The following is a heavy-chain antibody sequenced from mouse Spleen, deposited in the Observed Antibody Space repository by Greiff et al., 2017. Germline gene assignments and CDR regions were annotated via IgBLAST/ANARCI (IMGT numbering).Heavy chain of an antibody. CDR3: ARVPYYYGSSFFDY. D-gene: IGHD1-1*01. CDR2: INYDGSST. CDR1: GFTFSDYY. J-gene: IGHJ2*01. Sequence: EVQRVESEGGLVQPGSSMKLSCTASGFTFSDYYMAWVRQVPEKGLEWVANINYDGSSTYYLDSLKSRFIISRDNAKNILYLQMSSLKSEDTATYYCARVPYYYGSSFFDYWGQGTTLTVSS. V-gene: IGHV5-16*01.